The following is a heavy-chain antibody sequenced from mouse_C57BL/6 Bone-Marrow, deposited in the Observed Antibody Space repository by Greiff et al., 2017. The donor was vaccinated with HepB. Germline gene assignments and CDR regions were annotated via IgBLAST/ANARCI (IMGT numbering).Heavy chain of an antibody. V-gene: IGHV5-15*01. J-gene: IGHJ3*01. Sequence: EVKLVESGGGLVQPGGSLKLSCAASGFTFSDYGMAWVRQAPRKGPEWVAFISNLAYSIYYADTVTGRFTISRENAKNTLYLEMSSLRSEDTAMYYCARQRDGYYGGFAYWGQGTLVTVSA. D-gene: IGHD2-3*01. CDR1: GFTFSDYG. CDR2: ISNLAYSI. CDR3: ARQRDGYYGGFAY.